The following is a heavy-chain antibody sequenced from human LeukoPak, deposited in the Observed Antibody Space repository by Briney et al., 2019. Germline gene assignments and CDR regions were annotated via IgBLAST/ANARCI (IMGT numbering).Heavy chain of an antibody. CDR1: GYTFTSYY. J-gene: IGHJ6*03. CDR2: INPSGGST. Sequence: GASVKVSCKASGYTFTSYYMHWVRQAPGQGLEWMGVINPSGGSTSYAQKFQGRVTMTRDTSTSTVYMELNSLRAEDTAVYYCARDGSGSYHMPYYYYYMDVWGKGTTVTISS. V-gene: IGHV1-46*01. D-gene: IGHD3-10*01. CDR3: ARDGSGSYHMPYYYYYMDV.